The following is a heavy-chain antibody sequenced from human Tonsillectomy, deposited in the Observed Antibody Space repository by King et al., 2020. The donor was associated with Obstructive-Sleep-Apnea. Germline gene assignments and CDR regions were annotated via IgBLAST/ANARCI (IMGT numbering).Heavy chain of an antibody. D-gene: IGHD5/OR15-5a*01. CDR3: ARVSGGYIGSWFDP. CDR2: INPNSGGT. V-gene: IGHV1-2*02. CDR1: GYTFTGYY. J-gene: IGHJ5*02. Sequence: QLVQSGAEVKKPGASVKVSCKASGYTFTGYYMHWVRQAPGQGLEWMGWINPNSGGTNYAQKFQGRVTMTRDTSITTAYMELSRLRSDDTAVNYCARVSGGYIGSWFDPWGQGTLVTVSS.